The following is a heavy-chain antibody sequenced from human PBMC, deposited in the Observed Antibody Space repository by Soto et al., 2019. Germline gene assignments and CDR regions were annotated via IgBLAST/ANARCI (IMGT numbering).Heavy chain of an antibody. D-gene: IGHD4-17*01. V-gene: IGHV1-69*02. Sequence: QVQLVHSGAAVKKPGSSVKVSCKASGDTFSRHTISWVRQAPGQGLEWMGRIIPILGIANYAQKFQGRVTSTADNSTXXXXXXXXXXXXXXXXXXXXXRXAEMGTVTKGCYYYMDVWGKGTTVTVSS. CDR1: GDTFSRHT. CDR2: IIPILGIA. CDR3: XRXAEMGTVTKGCYYYMDV. J-gene: IGHJ6*03.